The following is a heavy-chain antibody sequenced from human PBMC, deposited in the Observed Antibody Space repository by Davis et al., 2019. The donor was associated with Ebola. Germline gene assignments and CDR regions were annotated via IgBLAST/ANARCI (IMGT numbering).Heavy chain of an antibody. Sequence: ASVKVSCKASRYTFTSYGITWVRQAPGQGLEWVGWINPHNGNTNYAQNVQGRVTMTTDTSTGTAYMEVGSLRSDDTAVYYCARAQFPTTSDHWGQGTLVTVSS. V-gene: IGHV1-18*04. CDR2: INPHNGNT. J-gene: IGHJ4*02. D-gene: IGHD1-1*01. CDR1: RYTFTSYG. CDR3: ARAQFPTTSDH.